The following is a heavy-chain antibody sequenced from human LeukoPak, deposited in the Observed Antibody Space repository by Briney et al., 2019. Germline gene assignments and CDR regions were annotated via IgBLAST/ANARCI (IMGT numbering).Heavy chain of an antibody. V-gene: IGHV4-34*01. CDR3: ARGLGTAMVTHDY. CDR1: GGSFSGYY. D-gene: IGHD5-18*01. Sequence: SETLSLTCAVYGGSFSGYYWSWIRQPPGKGLEWIGEINHSGSTNYNPSLKSRVTISVDTSKNQFSLKLSSVTAADTAVYYCARGLGTAMVTHDYWGQGTLVTVSS. J-gene: IGHJ4*02. CDR2: INHSGST.